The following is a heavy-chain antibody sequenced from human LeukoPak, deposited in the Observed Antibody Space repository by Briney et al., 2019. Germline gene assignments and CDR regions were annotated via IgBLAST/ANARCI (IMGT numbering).Heavy chain of an antibody. V-gene: IGHV4-34*01. CDR2: INHSGST. J-gene: IGHJ4*02. CDR1: GGSISSYY. Sequence: SETLSLTCTVSGGSISSYYWSWIRQPPGKGLEWIGEINHSGSTNYNPSLKSRVTISVDTSKNQFSLKLSSVTAADTAVYYCARGAWATGCFDYWGQGTLVTVSS. CDR3: ARGAWATGCFDY. D-gene: IGHD5-24*01.